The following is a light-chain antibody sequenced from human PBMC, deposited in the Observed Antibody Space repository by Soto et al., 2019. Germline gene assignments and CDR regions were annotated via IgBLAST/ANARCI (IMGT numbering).Light chain of an antibody. CDR2: KAS. Sequence: DIQMTQSPSTLSASVGDRVTITCRASQSISSWLAWYQQKPGKAPKLLIYKASSLESAVPSSFSGSGSVTEFSLTISSLQADDFAKYYCQQYNSYPWTFGQGTKVEIK. V-gene: IGKV1-5*03. J-gene: IGKJ1*01. CDR3: QQYNSYPWT. CDR1: QSISSW.